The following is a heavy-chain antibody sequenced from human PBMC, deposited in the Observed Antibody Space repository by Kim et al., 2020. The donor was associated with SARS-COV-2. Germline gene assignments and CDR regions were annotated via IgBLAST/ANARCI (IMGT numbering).Heavy chain of an antibody. V-gene: IGHV3-30*04. J-gene: IGHJ5*02. D-gene: IGHD6-13*01. CDR1: GFTFSSYA. CDR3: ARGVAAAGTGAWFDP. Sequence: LSLTCAASGFTFSSYAMHWVRQAPGKGLEWVAVISYDGSNKYYADSVKGRFTISRDNSKNTLYLQMNSLRAEDTAVYYCARGVAAAGTGAWFDPWGQGTLVTVSS. CDR2: ISYDGSNK.